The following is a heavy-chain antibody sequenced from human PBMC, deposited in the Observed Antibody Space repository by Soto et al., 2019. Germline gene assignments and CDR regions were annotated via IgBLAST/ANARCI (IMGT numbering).Heavy chain of an antibody. J-gene: IGHJ6*03. CDR1: GDTFNDYY. Sequence: QVQLVQSGAEVKKPGASVTVSCRSSGDTFNDYYIHWVRQAPGQGLEWMGWINPNGGVTKYAQKFQGWVGMTRDTSIRTVYMHLGRLRSDDTAVYYCARESGGATATLDYYYFYMDVWGTGTTVTVSS. CDR3: ARESGGATATLDYYYFYMDV. D-gene: IGHD5-12*01. CDR2: INPNGGVT. V-gene: IGHV1-2*04.